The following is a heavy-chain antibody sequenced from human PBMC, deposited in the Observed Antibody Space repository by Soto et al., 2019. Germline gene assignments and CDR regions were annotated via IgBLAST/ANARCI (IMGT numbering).Heavy chain of an antibody. CDR2: MYVGGDI. D-gene: IGHD1-26*01. Sequence: PGGSRRLSCLASGLTVNTNYMYWVRQGPGKGLEWVAAMYVGGDIDYGDSVKGRFTISRDASENTVDLQMDNLRAEDTAVYFCVSRIYRWVFDYWGHGTPVTVSS. V-gene: IGHV3-53*01. CDR1: GLTVNTNY. CDR3: VSRIYRWVFDY. J-gene: IGHJ4*01.